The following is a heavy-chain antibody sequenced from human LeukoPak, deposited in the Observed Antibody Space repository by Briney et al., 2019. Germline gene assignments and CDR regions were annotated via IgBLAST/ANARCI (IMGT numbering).Heavy chain of an antibody. Sequence: GASVKVSCKASGYTFTSYDINWVRQATGQGLEWMGWMNPNSGNTGYAQKFQGRVTMTRNTSISTAYMELSSLRAEDSAVYHCVKQTPQGDIAVVPAAVANWFDPWGQGTLVTVSS. CDR3: VKQTPQGDIAVVPAAVANWFDP. CDR2: MNPNSGNT. J-gene: IGHJ5*02. CDR1: GYTFTSYD. D-gene: IGHD2-2*01. V-gene: IGHV1-8*01.